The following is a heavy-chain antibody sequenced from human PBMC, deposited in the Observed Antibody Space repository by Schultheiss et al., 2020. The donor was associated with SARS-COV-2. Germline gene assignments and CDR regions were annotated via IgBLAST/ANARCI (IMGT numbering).Heavy chain of an antibody. Sequence: GESLKISCAASGFTFSSYGMHWVRQAPGKGLEWVAVIWYDGSNKYYADSVKGRFTISRDNSKNTLYLQMNSLRAEDTAVYYCARGPYGDYDYWGQGTLVTVSS. D-gene: IGHD4-17*01. CDR2: IWYDGSNK. J-gene: IGHJ4*02. V-gene: IGHV3-33*01. CDR3: ARGPYGDYDY. CDR1: GFTFSSYG.